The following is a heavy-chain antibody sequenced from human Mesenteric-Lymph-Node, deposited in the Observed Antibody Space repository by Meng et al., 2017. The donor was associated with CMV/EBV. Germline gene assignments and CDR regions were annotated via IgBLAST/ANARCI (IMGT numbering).Heavy chain of an antibody. D-gene: IGHD2-2*01. CDR2: INGDGSAT. CDR1: GFTFSSYW. J-gene: IGHJ4*02. CDR3: ARDGVLVPAANFYAY. Sequence: GESLKISCAASGFTFSSYWMHWVRQAPGKGLVWVSRINGDGSATTYADSVKGRFTISRDNAKNTLYLQMNSLRAEDTALYYCARDGVLVPAANFYAYWGQGTLVTVSS. V-gene: IGHV3-74*01.